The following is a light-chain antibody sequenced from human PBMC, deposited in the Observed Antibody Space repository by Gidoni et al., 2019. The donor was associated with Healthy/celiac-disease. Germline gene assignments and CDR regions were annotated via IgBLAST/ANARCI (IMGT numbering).Light chain of an antibody. CDR1: QSVNSN. Sequence: EIVMTQSPATLSVSPGERATLSCRASQSVNSNLAWYQQQPGQAPRLLIYGASTRATGIPARCSGSGSGTEFTLTISSLQSEDFAVYYCQQYNNWRTFGQGTKLEIK. J-gene: IGKJ2*01. V-gene: IGKV3-15*01. CDR3: QQYNNWRT. CDR2: GAS.